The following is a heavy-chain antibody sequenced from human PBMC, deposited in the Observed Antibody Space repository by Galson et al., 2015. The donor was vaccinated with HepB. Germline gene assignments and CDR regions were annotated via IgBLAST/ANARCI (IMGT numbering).Heavy chain of an antibody. CDR3: ALSTNVPPTEIDY. V-gene: IGHV3-30*03. CDR2: ISYDGTNK. J-gene: IGHJ4*02. D-gene: IGHD3-3*02. CDR1: GLTFSIYG. Sequence: SLRLSCAASGLTFSIYGIHWVRQAPGKGLEWVSFISYDGTNKFYADSVKGRFSISTDTSKNTTYVQINSLKPEDTAVYFCALSTNVPPTEIDYWGQGTLVTVSS.